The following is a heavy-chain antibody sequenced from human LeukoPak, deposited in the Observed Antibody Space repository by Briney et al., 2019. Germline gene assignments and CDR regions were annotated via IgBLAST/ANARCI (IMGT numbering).Heavy chain of an antibody. D-gene: IGHD1-26*01. CDR1: GGSISSYY. CDR3: AREALGVGATAPWYFDL. CDR2: IYYSGST. Sequence: SSETLSLTCIVSGGSISSYYWSWIRQPPGKGLEWIGYIYYSGSTNYNPSLKSRVTISVDTSKNQFSLKLSSVTAADTAVYYCAREALGVGATAPWYFDLWGRGTLVTVSS. J-gene: IGHJ2*01. V-gene: IGHV4-59*01.